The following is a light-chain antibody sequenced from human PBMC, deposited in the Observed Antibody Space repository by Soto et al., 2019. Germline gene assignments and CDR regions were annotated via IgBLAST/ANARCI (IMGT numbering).Light chain of an antibody. CDR3: QQFDDLPLT. V-gene: IGKV1-33*01. CDR2: DAS. Sequence: DVQMTQSPSSLSASVGDRVTITCQASHDIKKYLNWYQQKAHKVPKLLIHDASTLTTGVPSRFTGSGSGTDFTLTVNSLQHADVAPYYCQQFDDLPLTFGGGTKV. CDR1: HDIKKY. J-gene: IGKJ4*01.